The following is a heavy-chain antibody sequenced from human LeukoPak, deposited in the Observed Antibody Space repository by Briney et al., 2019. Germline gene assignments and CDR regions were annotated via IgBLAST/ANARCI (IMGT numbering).Heavy chain of an antibody. D-gene: IGHD4-17*01. Sequence: GGSLRLSCAASGFTFSNAWMSWVRQAPGKGLEWVGRIKSKTDGGTTDYAAPVKGRFTISRDNAKNTLYLQMNSLRAEDTAVYYCARVGDYGALADAFDIWGQGTMVTVSS. CDR3: ARVGDYGALADAFDI. V-gene: IGHV3-15*05. J-gene: IGHJ3*02. CDR2: IKSKTDGGTT. CDR1: GFTFSNAW.